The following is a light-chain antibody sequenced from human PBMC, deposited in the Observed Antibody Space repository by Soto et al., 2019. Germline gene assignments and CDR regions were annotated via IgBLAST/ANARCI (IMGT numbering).Light chain of an antibody. CDR1: SCDVGDYNY. CDR2: EVS. V-gene: IGLV2-8*01. Sequence: QSVLTQPPSASGSPGQSVTISCTGTSCDVGDYNYVSWYQQHPGKAPTLMIYEVSKRPSGVPDRFSGSKSGNTASLTVSGLQAEDEADYYCSSYAGSNNLVFGGGTKLTVL. CDR3: SSYAGSNNLV. J-gene: IGLJ2*01.